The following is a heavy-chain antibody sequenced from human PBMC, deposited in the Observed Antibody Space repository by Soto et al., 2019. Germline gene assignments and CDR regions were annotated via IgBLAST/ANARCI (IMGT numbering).Heavy chain of an antibody. CDR1: GFTFDDYA. CDR2: ISWNSGSI. Sequence: SLRLSCAASGFTFDDYAMHWVRQAPGKGLEWVSGISWNSGSIGYADSVKGRFTISRDNAKNSLYLQMNSLRAEDTALYYCAKGSISGSGSYYTIFDYWGQGTLVTVSS. V-gene: IGHV3-9*01. D-gene: IGHD3-10*01. J-gene: IGHJ4*02. CDR3: AKGSISGSGSYYTIFDY.